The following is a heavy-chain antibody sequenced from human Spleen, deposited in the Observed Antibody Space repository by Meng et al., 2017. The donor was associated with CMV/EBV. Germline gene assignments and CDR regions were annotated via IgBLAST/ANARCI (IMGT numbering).Heavy chain of an antibody. CDR3: ATGMSSGYYLGLDY. V-gene: IGHV1-24*01. CDR1: GYILSKLS. Sequence: ASVKVSCKVSGYILSKLSMHWVRQAPGKGLEWMGGFAPEDGETIYAQKFQGRVTMTEDISTDTAYMELSSLRSEDTAVYYCATGMSSGYYLGLDYWGQGTLVTV. D-gene: IGHD3-22*01. J-gene: IGHJ4*02. CDR2: FAPEDGET.